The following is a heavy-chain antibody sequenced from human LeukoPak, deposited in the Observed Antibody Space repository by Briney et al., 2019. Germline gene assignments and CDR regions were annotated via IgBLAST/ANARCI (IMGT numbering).Heavy chain of an antibody. CDR2: IRYDGSNK. D-gene: IGHD3-9*01. J-gene: IGHJ4*02. CDR3: AKGEIRYFDWIND. CDR1: GFTFSSYG. V-gene: IGHV3-30*02. Sequence: GGSLRLSCAASGFTFSSYGMHWVRQAPGKGLEWVAFIRYDGSNKYYADSVKGRFTISRDNSENTLYLQMNSLRAEDTALYYCAKGEIRYFDWINDWGQGTLVTVSS.